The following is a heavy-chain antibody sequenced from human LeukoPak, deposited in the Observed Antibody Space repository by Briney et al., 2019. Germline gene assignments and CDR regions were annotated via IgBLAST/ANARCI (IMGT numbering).Heavy chain of an antibody. CDR2: ISSSSSYI. Sequence: GGSLRLSCAASGFTFSSYSMNWVRQAPGKGLEGVSSISSSSSYIYYADSVKGRFTISRDNAKNSLYLQMNSLRAEDTAVYYCASTSTRLLWFGELEYNWFDPWGQGTLVTVSS. D-gene: IGHD3-10*01. CDR3: ASTSTRLLWFGELEYNWFDP. CDR1: GFTFSSYS. V-gene: IGHV3-21*01. J-gene: IGHJ5*02.